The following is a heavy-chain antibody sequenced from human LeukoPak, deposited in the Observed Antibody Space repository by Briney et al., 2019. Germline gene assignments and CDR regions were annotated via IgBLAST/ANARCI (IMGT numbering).Heavy chain of an antibody. D-gene: IGHD2-2*01. CDR2: INEDWRVT. CDR3: AKGGRDIVVVPAAMRYYYGMDV. V-gene: IGHV3-74*01. Sequence: GGSLRLSCTASGFTFSSYWVHWVRQSQEKRLVWVSRINEDWRVTDYADSVKGRFTISRDNSKNSLYLQMNSLRTEDTALYYCAKGGRDIVVVPAAMRYYYGMDVWGQGTTVTVSS. J-gene: IGHJ6*02. CDR1: GFTFSSYW.